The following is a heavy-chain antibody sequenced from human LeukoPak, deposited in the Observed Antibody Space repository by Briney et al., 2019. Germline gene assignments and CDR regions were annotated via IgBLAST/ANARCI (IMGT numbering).Heavy chain of an antibody. V-gene: IGHV4-39*01. D-gene: IGHD6-13*01. CDR1: NDSISSGDYY. Sequence: PSETLSLTCTVSNDSISSGDYYWNWIRQPPGKGLQWIGNIYYSGTTYYNPSLKSRVTISVETSKNQFSLELSSVTAADTAVYYCARRIAAAGGFDSFDIWGQGTMVTVSS. CDR2: IYYSGTT. J-gene: IGHJ3*02. CDR3: ARRIAAAGGFDSFDI.